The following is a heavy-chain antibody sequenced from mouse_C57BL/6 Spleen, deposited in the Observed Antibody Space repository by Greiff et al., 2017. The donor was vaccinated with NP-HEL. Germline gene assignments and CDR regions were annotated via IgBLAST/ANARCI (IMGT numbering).Heavy chain of an antibody. J-gene: IGHJ4*01. CDR1: GYSFTGYY. V-gene: IGHV1-42*01. CDR2: INPSNGGT. CDR3: ASSNGYFNAMDY. Sequence: VQLQQSGPELVKPGASVKISCKASGYSFTGYYMNWVKQSPEKSLEWIGEINPSNGGTTYNQKFKAKDTLTVDKSSSTAYMQLKSLTSEDSAVSYCASSNGYFNAMDYWGQGTSVTVSS. D-gene: IGHD2-3*01.